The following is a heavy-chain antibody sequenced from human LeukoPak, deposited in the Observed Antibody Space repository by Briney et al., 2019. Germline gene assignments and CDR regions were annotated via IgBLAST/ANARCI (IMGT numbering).Heavy chain of an antibody. D-gene: IGHD1-26*01. J-gene: IGHJ5*02. Sequence: GGSLRLSCAASGFTVSAYYMNWFRQAPGRGLGWVSLLYSDGTTYYSDSAKGRFTISRDNSKNTLLLQMNSLRAKDTAVYYCARDRAATEVWVELDPWGQGTLVTVSS. CDR2: LYSDGTT. V-gene: IGHV3-53*05. CDR3: ARDRAATEVWVELDP. CDR1: GFTVSAYY.